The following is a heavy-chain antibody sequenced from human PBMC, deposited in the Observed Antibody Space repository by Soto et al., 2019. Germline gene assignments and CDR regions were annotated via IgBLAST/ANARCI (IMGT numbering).Heavy chain of an antibody. CDR3: ATGDLASHFDY. CDR1: GFTVSSNY. CDR2: IYSGGST. Sequence: GGSLRLSCAASGFTVSSNYMSWVRQAPGKGLEWVSVIYSGGSTYYADSVKGRFTISRDNSKNTLYLQMNSLRAEDTAVYYCATGDLASHFDYWGQGTLVTVSS. V-gene: IGHV3-53*01. D-gene: IGHD7-27*01. J-gene: IGHJ4*02.